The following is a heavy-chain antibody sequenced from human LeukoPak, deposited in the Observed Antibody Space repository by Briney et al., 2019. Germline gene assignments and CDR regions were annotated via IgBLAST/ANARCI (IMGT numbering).Heavy chain of an antibody. V-gene: IGHV1-2*02. J-gene: IGHJ3*02. CDR1: GYTFTDYY. CDR3: ALKAGTTAFDI. CDR2: INPNRGGT. Sequence: PFVTVSCKASGYTFTDYYIHWVRQAPGQGLEWMGWINPNRGGTNYAQKFQGRVTITSDTSIPTAYMELSRMRSDDTAIYYCALKAGTTAFDIWGQGTLVTVSS. D-gene: IGHD6-13*01.